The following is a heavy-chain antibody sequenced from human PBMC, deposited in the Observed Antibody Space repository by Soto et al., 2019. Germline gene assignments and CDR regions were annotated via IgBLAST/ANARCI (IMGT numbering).Heavy chain of an antibody. V-gene: IGHV1-18*01. D-gene: IGHD1-7*01. J-gene: IGHJ5*02. CDR1: GYTFTSYG. Sequence: QVQLVQSGAEVKKPGASVKVSCKASGYTFTSYGISWVRQAPGQGLEWMGWISAYNGNTNYAQKLQGRVTMTTDTSTSTAYMELRSLISDDTAVYYCARFPGSYNWNYERSRWFDPWGQGTLVTVSS. CDR3: ARFPGSYNWNYERSRWFDP. CDR2: ISAYNGNT.